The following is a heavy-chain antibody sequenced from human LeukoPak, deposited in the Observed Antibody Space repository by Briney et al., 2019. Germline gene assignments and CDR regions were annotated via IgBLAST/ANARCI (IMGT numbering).Heavy chain of an antibody. CDR1: GFTFSSYA. Sequence: GGSLRLSCAASGFTFSSYAMSWIRQAPGKGLEWVSYISGSGSTIYYADSVKGRFIISRDNAKNSLYLQMNSLRAEDTAVYYCARGYCTNGVCYAFDYWGQGTLVTVSS. CDR3: ARGYCTNGVCYAFDY. V-gene: IGHV3-11*01. J-gene: IGHJ4*02. CDR2: ISGSGSTI. D-gene: IGHD2-8*01.